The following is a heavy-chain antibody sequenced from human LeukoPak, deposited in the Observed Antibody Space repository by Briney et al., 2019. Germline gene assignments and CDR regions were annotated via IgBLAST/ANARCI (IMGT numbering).Heavy chain of an antibody. V-gene: IGHV3-23*01. CDR2: ITSGGNT. J-gene: IGHJ4*02. Sequence: GGSLRLSCAASGFTFSSYAMSWVRQAPGKGLEWVSTITSGGNTFYADSVKGRFTISRDNSKNTLNLQMNTLRAEDTAVYYCARETQLVYWGQGTLVTVSS. CDR3: ARETQLVY. CDR1: GFTFSSYA.